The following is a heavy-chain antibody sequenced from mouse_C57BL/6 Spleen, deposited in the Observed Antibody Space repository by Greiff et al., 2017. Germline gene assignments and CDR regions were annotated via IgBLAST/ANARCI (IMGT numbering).Heavy chain of an antibody. Sequence: QVQLQQSGAELVRPGTSVKMSCKASGYTFTNYWIGWAKQRPGHGLEWIGDIYPGGGYTNYNEKFKGKATLTADKSSSTAYMQFSSLTSEDSAIYYCARSPITTVEGYWYFDVWGTGTTVTVSS. CDR3: ARSPITTVEGYWYFDV. CDR2: IYPGGGYT. D-gene: IGHD1-1*01. V-gene: IGHV1-63*01. J-gene: IGHJ1*03. CDR1: GYTFTNYW.